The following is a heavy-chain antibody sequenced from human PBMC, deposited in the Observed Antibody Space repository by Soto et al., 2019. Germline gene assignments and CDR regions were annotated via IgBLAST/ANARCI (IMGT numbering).Heavy chain of an antibody. V-gene: IGHV3-21*01. CDR3: ANGYCSGGSCCSPSFFDY. CDR2: ISSSSSPR. Sequence: EVQLVESGGGLVKPGGSLRLSCAASGFTFSSYSMNWFRQAPGKGLEWVSFISSSSSPRNYADSVKGRFTISRDNAKNSRYLQLHSLRAEDTAVYYCANGYCSGGSCCSPSFFDYWGQGTLVTVSS. J-gene: IGHJ4*02. D-gene: IGHD2-15*01. CDR1: GFTFSSYS.